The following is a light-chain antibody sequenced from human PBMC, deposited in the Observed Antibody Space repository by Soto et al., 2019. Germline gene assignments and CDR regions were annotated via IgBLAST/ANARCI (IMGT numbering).Light chain of an antibody. CDR2: DVT. CDR1: SSDIGGSNF. V-gene: IGLV2-11*01. Sequence: QSALPQPRSVSGSPGQSVTISCTGTSSDIGGSNFVSWYQQHPGKAPKLMIYDVTKWPSGVPDRFSGSKSGNTASLTISGLQADDEADYYCCSYTGRVVFGGGTKLTVL. CDR3: CSYTGRVV. J-gene: IGLJ2*01.